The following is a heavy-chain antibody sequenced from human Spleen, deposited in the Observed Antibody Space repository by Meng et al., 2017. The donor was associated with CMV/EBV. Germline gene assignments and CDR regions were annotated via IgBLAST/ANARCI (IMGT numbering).Heavy chain of an antibody. CDR1: EGTFHRYA. D-gene: IGHD4-11*01. V-gene: IGHV1-69*05. J-gene: IGHJ6*02. Sequence: SVKVSCKASEGTFHRYAISWVRQAPGQGLEWMGGIIPVFGRTSYAQKFQGRVTITTDESTSTAYMELSNLRSEDTAVYYCARSYSNYYYGMDVWGQGTTVTVSS. CDR3: ARSYSNYYYGMDV. CDR2: IIPVFGRT.